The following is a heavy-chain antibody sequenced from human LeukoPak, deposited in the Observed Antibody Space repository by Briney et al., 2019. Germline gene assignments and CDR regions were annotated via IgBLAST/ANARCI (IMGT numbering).Heavy chain of an antibody. Sequence: PGGSLRLSCKGSGFMFGNHGLIWVRQAPGKGLDWLSFIGPSGVTRLYANSVKGRFTISRGNAENSVFLQMNSLRVEDTAVYYCARVSPMTDGAFDLWGQGVMVTVSS. CDR1: GFMFGNHG. CDR3: ARVSPMTDGAFDL. J-gene: IGHJ3*01. D-gene: IGHD2-21*02. V-gene: IGHV3-48*04. CDR2: IGPSGVTR.